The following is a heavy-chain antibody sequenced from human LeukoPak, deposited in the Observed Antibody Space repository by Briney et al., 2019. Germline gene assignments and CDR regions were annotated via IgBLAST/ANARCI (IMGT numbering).Heavy chain of an antibody. V-gene: IGHV3-7*01. CDR1: GFTFSDYW. CDR2: IKQDGSII. CDR3: ARKGLPDH. Sequence: GSLRLSCAASGFTFSDYWMTWVRQAPGKGLEWVANIKQDGSIIWYVDSVKGRFTISRDNAKNSLSLQMNNLRTDDTAVYYCARKGLPDHWGQGTLVTVSS. J-gene: IGHJ4*02.